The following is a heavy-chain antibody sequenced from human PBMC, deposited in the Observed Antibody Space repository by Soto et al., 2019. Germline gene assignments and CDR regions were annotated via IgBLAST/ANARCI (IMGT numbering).Heavy chain of an antibody. V-gene: IGHV3-30*18. CDR2: ISYDGSNK. Sequence: QVQLVESGGGVVQPGRSLRLSCAASGFTFSSYGMHWVRQAPGKGLEWVAVISYDGSNKYYADSVKGRFTISRDNSKNTLYLEMNSLGAEDTAVYYCAKDFTGGGFDYWGQGTLVTVSS. CDR3: AKDFTGGGFDY. CDR1: GFTFSSYG. J-gene: IGHJ4*02. D-gene: IGHD3-10*01.